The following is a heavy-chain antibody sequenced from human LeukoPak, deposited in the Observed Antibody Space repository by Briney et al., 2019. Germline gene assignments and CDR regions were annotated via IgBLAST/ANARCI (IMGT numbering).Heavy chain of an antibody. D-gene: IGHD3-16*01. CDR1: GGSISSYY. J-gene: IGHJ5*02. CDR3: ARDPAYDYDAVEFDP. CDR2: IYYSGST. Sequence: SETLSLTCTVSGGSISSYYWSWIRQPPGKGLEWIGYIYYSGSTNYNPSLKSRVTISVDTSKNQFSLKLSSVTAADTAVYYCARDPAYDYDAVEFDPWGQGTLVTVSS. V-gene: IGHV4-59*01.